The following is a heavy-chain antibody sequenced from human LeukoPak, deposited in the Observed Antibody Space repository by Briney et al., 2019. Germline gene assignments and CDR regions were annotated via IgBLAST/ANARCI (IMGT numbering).Heavy chain of an antibody. CDR1: GGSFSGYY. CDR2: INHSGST. D-gene: IGHD1-26*01. Sequence: SETLSLTCAVYGGSFSGYYRSWIRQPPGKGLEWIGEINHSGSTNYNPSLKSRVTISVDTSKNQFSLKLSSVTAADTAVYYCARGPVWGYLDYWGLGTLVTVSS. V-gene: IGHV4-34*01. CDR3: ARGPVWGYLDY. J-gene: IGHJ4*02.